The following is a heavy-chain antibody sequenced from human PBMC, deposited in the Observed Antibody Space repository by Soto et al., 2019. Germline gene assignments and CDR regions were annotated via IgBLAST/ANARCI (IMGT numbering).Heavy chain of an antibody. Sequence: EVHLLESGGGLVQPGGSLRLSCEASAFTFSNQAMSWVRQAPGKGLEWVSTISGNGGSTYYADSVRGRFTISRDNSKNTLYLQMNCLRDEDTAVYYCGPQILWFGELPDFDHWGQGTLVTVSS. CDR1: AFTFSNQA. D-gene: IGHD3-10*01. V-gene: IGHV3-23*01. CDR2: ISGNGGST. J-gene: IGHJ4*02. CDR3: GPQILWFGELPDFDH.